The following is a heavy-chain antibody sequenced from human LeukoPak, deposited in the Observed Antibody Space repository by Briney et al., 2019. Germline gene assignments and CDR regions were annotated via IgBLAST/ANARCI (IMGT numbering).Heavy chain of an antibody. J-gene: IGHJ5*02. CDR1: GGSISSSSYY. V-gene: IGHV4-39*01. CDR2: IYYSGST. Sequence: SETLSLTCTVSGGSISSSSYYWGWIRQPPGKGLEWIGSIYYSGSTYYNPSLKSRVTISVDTSKNQFSLKLSSVSAADTAVYYCARSSGYLFDPWGQGILVTVSS. CDR3: ARSSGYLFDP. D-gene: IGHD3-22*01.